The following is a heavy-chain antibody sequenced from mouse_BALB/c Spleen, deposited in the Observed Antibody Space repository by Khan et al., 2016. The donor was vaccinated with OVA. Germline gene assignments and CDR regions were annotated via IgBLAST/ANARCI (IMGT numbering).Heavy chain of an antibody. Sequence: EVELVESGGGLVQPGGSRKLSCEASGFTFSDYGMAWVRQAPGKGPEWVAFISDLAYTIYYADTVTGRFTISRENAKNTLYLELSSLRSDDTASYYCARGGGTAPFAYWGLGTLVTVSA. CDR1: GFTFSDYG. J-gene: IGHJ3*01. CDR3: ARGGGTAPFAY. CDR2: ISDLAYTI. D-gene: IGHD1-2*01. V-gene: IGHV5-15*02.